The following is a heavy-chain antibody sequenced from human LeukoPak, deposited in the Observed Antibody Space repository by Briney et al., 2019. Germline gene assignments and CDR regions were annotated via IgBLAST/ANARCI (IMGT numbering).Heavy chain of an antibody. V-gene: IGHV3-23*01. CDR3: AKGRPRYFDWLPFDY. Sequence: GESLRLSCAASGFTFSSYAMSWVRQAPGKGLEWVSAISGSGGSTYYADSVKGRFTISRDNSKNTLYLQMNSLRAEVTAVYDCAKGRPRYFDWLPFDYWGQGTLVTVSS. J-gene: IGHJ4*02. CDR1: GFTFSSYA. CDR2: ISGSGGST. D-gene: IGHD3-9*01.